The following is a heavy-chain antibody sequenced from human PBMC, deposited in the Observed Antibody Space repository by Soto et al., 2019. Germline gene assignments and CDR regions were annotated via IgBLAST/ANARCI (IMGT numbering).Heavy chain of an antibody. D-gene: IGHD3-3*01. CDR1: GGTFSSYS. V-gene: IGHV1-69*06. CDR3: ARGYDFWSGYPPYYYGMDV. CDR2: IIPIFGTA. Sequence: SVNVSCKSSGGTFSSYSISWVRQAPGQGLEWMGGIIPIFGTANYAQKFQGRVTITADKSTSTAYMELSSLRSEDTAVYYCARGYDFWSGYPPYYYGMDVWGQGTTVTVSS. J-gene: IGHJ6*02.